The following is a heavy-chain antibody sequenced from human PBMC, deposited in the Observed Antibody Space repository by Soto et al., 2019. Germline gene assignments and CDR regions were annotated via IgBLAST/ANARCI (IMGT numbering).Heavy chain of an antibody. V-gene: IGHV4-59*01. CDR3: ARDNGYSYGYTLDH. Sequence: SETLSLTCTVSPGSLRSYYWSWIRQPPGKGLEWIGYIYYSGSTNYNPSLKSRVTISVDTSKNQFSLKLSSVTAADTAVYYCARDNGYSYGYTLDHWGQGTLVTVSS. CDR1: PGSLRSYY. J-gene: IGHJ4*02. CDR2: IYYSGST. D-gene: IGHD5-18*01.